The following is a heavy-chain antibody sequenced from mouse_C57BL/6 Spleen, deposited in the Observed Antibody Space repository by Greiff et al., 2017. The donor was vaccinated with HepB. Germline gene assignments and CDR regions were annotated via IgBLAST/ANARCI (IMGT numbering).Heavy chain of an antibody. D-gene: IGHD1-1*01. CDR3: VRHGSYYGSSYEGYYAMDY. CDR2: IRSKSHKYAT. J-gene: IGHJ4*01. V-gene: IGHV10-1*01. Sequence: EVQLVVSGGGLVQPKGSLKLSCAASGFSFNTYAMIWVRQAPGKGLEWVARIRSKSHKYATYYADSVKDRFTISRDDSESMLYLQMNNLKTEDTAMYYCVRHGSYYGSSYEGYYAMDYWGQGTSVTVSS. CDR1: GFSFNTYA.